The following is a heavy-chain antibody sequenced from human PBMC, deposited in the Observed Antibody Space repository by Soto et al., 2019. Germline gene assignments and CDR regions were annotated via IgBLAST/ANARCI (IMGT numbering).Heavy chain of an antibody. Sequence: KASETLSLTCAVYGGSFSGYYWSWIRQPPGKGLEWIGEINHSGSTNYSPSFQGQVTISVDKSINTAYLQWATLKASDTAMYYCARLSREFWSGPDYWGQGTLVTVSS. V-gene: IGHV4-34*01. D-gene: IGHD3-3*01. J-gene: IGHJ4*02. CDR1: GGSFSGYY. CDR2: INHSGST. CDR3: ARLSREFWSGPDY.